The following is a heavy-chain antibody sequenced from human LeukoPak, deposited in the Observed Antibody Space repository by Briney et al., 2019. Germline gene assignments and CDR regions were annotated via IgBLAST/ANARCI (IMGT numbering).Heavy chain of an antibody. Sequence: SETLSLTCTVSGGSISSYYWSWLRQPPGKGLEWIGYIYYSGSTNYNPSLKSRVTISVDTSKNQFSLKLSSVTAADTAVYYCATEWLGHSPTGLGDYWGQGTLVTVSS. V-gene: IGHV4-59*01. J-gene: IGHJ4*02. D-gene: IGHD3-9*01. CDR1: GGSISSYY. CDR2: IYYSGST. CDR3: ATEWLGHSPTGLGDY.